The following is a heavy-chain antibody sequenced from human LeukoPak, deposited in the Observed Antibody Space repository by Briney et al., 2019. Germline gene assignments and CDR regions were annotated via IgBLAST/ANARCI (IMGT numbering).Heavy chain of an antibody. J-gene: IGHJ6*03. Sequence: GGSLRLSCAASGFTFSSYGMHWVRQAPGKGLEWVAFIRYDGSNKYYADSVKGRFTISRDNSKNTLYLQMNSLRAEDTAVYYCAKVPYDFWSGYHLGDYYMDVWGKGTTVTVSS. CDR3: AKVPYDFWSGYHLGDYYMDV. V-gene: IGHV3-30*02. D-gene: IGHD3-3*01. CDR2: IRYDGSNK. CDR1: GFTFSSYG.